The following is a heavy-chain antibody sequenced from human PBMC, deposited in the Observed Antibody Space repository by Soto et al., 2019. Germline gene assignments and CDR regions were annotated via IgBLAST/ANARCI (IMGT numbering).Heavy chain of an antibody. CDR3: ARLVGSHYEMDV. CDR1: GGSVSSTSYY. J-gene: IGHJ6*02. V-gene: IGHV4-61*01. D-gene: IGHD1-26*01. CDR2: IYYSGIS. Sequence: SETLSLTCTISGGSVSSTSYYWSWLRQPPGKGLEWIGYIYYSGISHYTPSLKSRVTILLDMSKNQFSLKLSYVTAADTAIYHCARLVGSHYEMDVWGQGTTVTVSS.